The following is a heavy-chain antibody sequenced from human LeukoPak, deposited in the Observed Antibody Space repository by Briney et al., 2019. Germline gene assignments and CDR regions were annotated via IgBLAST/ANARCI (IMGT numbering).Heavy chain of an antibody. CDR1: KFTFSTYA. CDR3: AKFNGDPGYYFDY. J-gene: IGHJ4*02. CDR2: ISGSGVGT. Sequence: PGGSLRLSCEASKFTFSTYAMSWVRQAPGKGLEWVSSISGSGVGTYYADSVKGRFTISRDNSKNTLYLQMNSLRAEDTAVYYCAKFNGDPGYYFDYWGQGTLVTVSS. V-gene: IGHV3-23*01. D-gene: IGHD4-17*01.